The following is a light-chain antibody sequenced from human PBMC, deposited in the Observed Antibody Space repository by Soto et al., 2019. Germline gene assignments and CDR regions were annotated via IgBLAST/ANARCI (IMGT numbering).Light chain of an antibody. Sequence: IQMTQSPATLSASVGDRVTITCRASQSVSDWLAWYQQKPGNPPKLLIYDTSRLESAVPSRFSASGSGTEFTLTISGLQPDDFAVYYCQQYNNWPPLTFGGGTKVDIK. CDR3: QQYNNWPPLT. V-gene: IGKV1-5*01. J-gene: IGKJ4*01. CDR1: QSVSDW. CDR2: DTS.